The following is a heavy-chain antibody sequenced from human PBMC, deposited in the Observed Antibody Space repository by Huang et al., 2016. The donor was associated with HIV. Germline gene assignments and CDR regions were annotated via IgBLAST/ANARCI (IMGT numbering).Heavy chain of an antibody. Sequence: GLEWIGNIYYSGNISYNPSLKSRVTISVDTSKNHSSLKVDSVTAADTAVYYCARPLTGTTALGYWGQGTLVTVSS. V-gene: IGHV4-39*01. J-gene: IGHJ4*02. CDR2: IYYSGNI. CDR3: ARPLTGTTALGY. D-gene: IGHD1-20*01.